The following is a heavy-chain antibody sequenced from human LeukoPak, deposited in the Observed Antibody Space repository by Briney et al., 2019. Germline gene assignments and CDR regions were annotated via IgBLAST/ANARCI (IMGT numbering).Heavy chain of an antibody. J-gene: IGHJ4*02. CDR1: GGSFSGYY. CDR3: ARGGYDILTGQPFDY. V-gene: IGHV4-34*01. D-gene: IGHD3-9*01. Sequence: PSETLSLTCAVYGGSFSGYYWSWIRQPPGKGLEWIGEINHSGSTNYNPSLKSRVTISVDTSKNQFSLKLSSVTAADTAVYYCARGGYDILTGQPFDYWGQGTLVTVSS. CDR2: INHSGST.